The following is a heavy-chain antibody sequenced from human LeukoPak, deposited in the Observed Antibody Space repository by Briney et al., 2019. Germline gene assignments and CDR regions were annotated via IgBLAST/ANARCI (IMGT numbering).Heavy chain of an antibody. CDR2: IRGSSSYI. J-gene: IGHJ3*02. CDR1: GFTFSSYS. CDR3: ARDPQRITIFGVANDPFDI. V-gene: IGHV3-21*01. Sequence: GGSLRLSCAASGFTFSSYSMNWVRRAQGKGLEWVPPIRGSSSYIYYADSVKGRFTISRDNAKNSLYLQMNSLRAEDTAVYYCARDPQRITIFGVANDPFDIWGQGTMVTVSS. D-gene: IGHD3-3*01.